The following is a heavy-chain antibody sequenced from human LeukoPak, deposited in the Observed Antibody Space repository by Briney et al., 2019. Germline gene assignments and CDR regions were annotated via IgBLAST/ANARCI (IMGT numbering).Heavy chain of an antibody. CDR1: GGSISSSSYY. Sequence: SETLSLTCTVSGGSISSSSYYWGWIRQPPGKGLEWIGSIYYSGSTYYNPSLKSRVTISVDTSKNQFSLKLSSVTAADTAVYYCARGRRLDYDSSAHIRGGFDYWGQGTLVTVSS. CDR2: IYYSGST. D-gene: IGHD3-22*01. J-gene: IGHJ4*02. V-gene: IGHV4-39*07. CDR3: ARGRRLDYDSSAHIRGGFDY.